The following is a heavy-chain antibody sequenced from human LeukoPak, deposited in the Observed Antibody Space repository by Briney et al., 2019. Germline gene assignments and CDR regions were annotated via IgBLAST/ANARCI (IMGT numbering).Heavy chain of an antibody. D-gene: IGHD3-22*01. CDR1: GFAFGFSW. V-gene: IGHV3-7*04. Sequence: GGSLRLSCAASGFAFGFSWMNWVRQAPGKGLEWVAKINPDGSEQDYVESVKGRFTISRDNAKNSVSLVMDTVSAGDTAVYFCARGQRSDSGYSPFDSWGQGTLVTVSS. CDR2: INPDGSEQ. J-gene: IGHJ4*02. CDR3: ARGQRSDSGYSPFDS.